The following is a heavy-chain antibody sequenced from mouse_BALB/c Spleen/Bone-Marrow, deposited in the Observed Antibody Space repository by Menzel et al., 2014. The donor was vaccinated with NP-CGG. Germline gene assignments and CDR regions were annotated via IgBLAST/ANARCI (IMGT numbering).Heavy chain of an antibody. Sequence: EVQLQQSGPELVKPGASVKISCRASGYTFTDNNMHWVKQSHGKSLEWIGYIYPYNGGTGYNQKFKSKATLTVDNSSSTAYMELRSLTSEDSAVYYCARGGDRYDDWFAYWGQGTLVTVSA. D-gene: IGHD2-14*01. J-gene: IGHJ3*01. CDR1: GYTFTDNN. CDR3: ARGGDRYDDWFAY. CDR2: IYPYNGGT. V-gene: IGHV1S29*02.